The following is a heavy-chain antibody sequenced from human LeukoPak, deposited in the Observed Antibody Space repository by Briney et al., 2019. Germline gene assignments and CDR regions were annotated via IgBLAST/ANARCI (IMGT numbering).Heavy chain of an antibody. J-gene: IGHJ4*02. D-gene: IGHD5-18*01. CDR2: ISSSSYI. V-gene: IGHV3-21*01. CDR3: ARDRALGIQLWFDY. CDR1: GFTFSSYS. Sequence: GGSLRLSCAASGFTFSSYSMNWVRQAPGKGLEWVSSISSSSYIYYADSVKGRFTISRDNAKNSLYLQMNSLRAEDTAVYYCARDRALGIQLWFDYWGQGTLVTVSS.